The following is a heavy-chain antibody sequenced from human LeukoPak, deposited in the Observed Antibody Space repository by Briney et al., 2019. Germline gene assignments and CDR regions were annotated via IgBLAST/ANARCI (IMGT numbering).Heavy chain of an antibody. D-gene: IGHD1-26*01. J-gene: IGHJ2*01. CDR2: INPKSGNT. CDR1: GYTFTGYY. CDR3: ARDPGRPGRYWCFDL. V-gene: IGHV1-2*02. Sequence: GASVKVSCRASGYTFTGYYMHWVRQAPGQGLEWMGWINPKSGNTKYAQKFQGRVTMTRDTSITTFYMDLSSLRSDDTAVYYCARDPGRPGRYWCFDLWGRGTLVAVSS.